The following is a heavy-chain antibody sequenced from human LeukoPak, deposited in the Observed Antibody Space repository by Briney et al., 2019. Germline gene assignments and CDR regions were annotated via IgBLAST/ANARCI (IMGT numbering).Heavy chain of an antibody. CDR3: ARAPYCSSTSCYHGGWFDP. D-gene: IGHD2-2*01. V-gene: IGHV3-23*01. CDR2: ISGSGGST. Sequence: GGSLRLSCAASGFTFSSYAMSWVRQTPGKGLEWVSAISGSGGSTYYADSVKGRFTISRDNSKNTLYLQMNSLRAEDTAVYYCARAPYCSSTSCYHGGWFDPWGQGTLVTVSS. CDR1: GFTFSSYA. J-gene: IGHJ5*02.